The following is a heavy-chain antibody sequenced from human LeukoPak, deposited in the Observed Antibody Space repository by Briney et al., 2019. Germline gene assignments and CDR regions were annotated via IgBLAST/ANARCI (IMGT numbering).Heavy chain of an antibody. D-gene: IGHD4-17*01. CDR1: GRSFSGYY. Sequence: SETLSLTCAVYGRSFSGYYWTWIRQTPGKGLEWIGEINHSGITDYNPSLRSRVTISVDTSKNQFSLKLSSVTAADTAVYYCARQTRHDYGDNYYYYYYYMDVWGKGTTVTISS. CDR3: ARQTRHDYGDNYYYYYYYMDV. V-gene: IGHV4-34*01. CDR2: INHSGIT. J-gene: IGHJ6*03.